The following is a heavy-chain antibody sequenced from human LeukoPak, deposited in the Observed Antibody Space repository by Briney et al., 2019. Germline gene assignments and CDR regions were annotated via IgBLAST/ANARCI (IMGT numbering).Heavy chain of an antibody. Sequence: SETLPLTCTVSGGSISRYYWSWIRQPPGKGLEWIGCIYYSGSTNYNPSLKSRVTISVDTSKNQFSLKLSSVTAADTAVYYCARVYYYDRTFDIWGQGTMVTVSS. CDR1: GGSISRYY. CDR3: ARVYYYDRTFDI. J-gene: IGHJ3*02. CDR2: IYYSGST. D-gene: IGHD3-22*01. V-gene: IGHV4-59*01.